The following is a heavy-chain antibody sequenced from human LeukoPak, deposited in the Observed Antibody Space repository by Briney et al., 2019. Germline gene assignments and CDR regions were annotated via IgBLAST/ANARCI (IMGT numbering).Heavy chain of an antibody. J-gene: IGHJ4*02. CDR1: GFTFSSYA. CDR2: ISYDGSNK. V-gene: IGHV3-30-3*01. CDR3: ARPMWGGDSSGYLEY. D-gene: IGHD3-22*01. Sequence: GRSLRLSCAASGFTFSSYAMHWVRQAPGKGLEWVAVISYDGSNKYYADSVKGRFTISRDNSKNTLYLQMNSLRAEDTAVYYCARPMWGGDSSGYLEYWGQGIQVTVSS.